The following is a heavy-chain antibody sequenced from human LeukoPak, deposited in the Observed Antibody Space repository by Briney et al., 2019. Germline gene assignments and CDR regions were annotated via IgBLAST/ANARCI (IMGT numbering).Heavy chain of an antibody. V-gene: IGHV4-31*03. D-gene: IGHD3-10*01. Sequence: SETLPLTCTVSGGSISSGGYYWSWIRQHPGKGLEWIGYIYYSGSTYYNPSLKSRVTISVDTSKNQFSLKLSSLTAADTAVYYCARGDLWFGEFPLFDYWGQGTLVTVSS. J-gene: IGHJ4*02. CDR2: IYYSGST. CDR3: ARGDLWFGEFPLFDY. CDR1: GGSISSGGYY.